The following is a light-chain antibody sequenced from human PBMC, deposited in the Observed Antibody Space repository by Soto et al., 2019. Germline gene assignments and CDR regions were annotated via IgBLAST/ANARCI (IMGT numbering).Light chain of an antibody. CDR1: SSDVGGYEY. Sequence: QSVLTQLASVSGSPGQSITISCTGTSSDVGGYEYVSWYQQHPGKAPKRIIYDVSDQPSGVSNRFSGSKSGNTASLAISGLQAEDKTEYYCSSYTASSPLGVFGTGTKLTVL. CDR3: SSYTASSPLGV. J-gene: IGLJ1*01. CDR2: DVS. V-gene: IGLV2-14*03.